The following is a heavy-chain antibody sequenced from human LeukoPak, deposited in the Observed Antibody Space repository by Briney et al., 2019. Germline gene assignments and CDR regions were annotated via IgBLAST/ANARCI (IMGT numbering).Heavy chain of an antibody. CDR3: ARGRSMVRGVDYDY. D-gene: IGHD3-10*01. CDR1: GDSISSGGYY. V-gene: IGHV4-61*08. J-gene: IGHJ4*02. CDR2: IYYSGST. Sequence: SETLSLTCNVSGDSISSGGYYWSWIRQDPGKGLEWIGYIYYSGSTNYNPSLKSRVTISVDTSKNQFSLKLSSVTAADTAVYYCARGRSMVRGVDYDYWGQGTLVTVSS.